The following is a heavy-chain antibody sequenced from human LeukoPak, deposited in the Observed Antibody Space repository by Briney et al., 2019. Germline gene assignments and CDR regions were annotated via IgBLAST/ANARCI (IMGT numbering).Heavy chain of an antibody. V-gene: IGHV3-33*01. Sequence: GRSLRLSCAASGFTFSSYGMHWIRQAPGKGLEWVAVIWYDGSNKYYADSVKGRFTISRDNSNNTLYLQMNSLRAEDTAVYYCAREMTTVTTAFDYWGQGTLVTVSS. D-gene: IGHD4-17*01. CDR2: IWYDGSNK. CDR3: AREMTTVTTAFDY. J-gene: IGHJ4*02. CDR1: GFTFSSYG.